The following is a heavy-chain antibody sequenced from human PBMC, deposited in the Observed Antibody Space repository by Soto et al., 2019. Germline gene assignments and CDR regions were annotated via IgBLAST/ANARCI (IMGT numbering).Heavy chain of an antibody. CDR1: GYTFTGYY. V-gene: IGHV1-2*04. Sequence: ASVKVSCKASGYTFTGYYMHWVRQAPGQGLEWMGWINPNSGGTNYAQKFQGWVTMTRDTSISTAYMELSRLRSDDTAVYYCARDRLGAGHTYYYHGMDVWGQGSTVTVSS. J-gene: IGHJ6*02. D-gene: IGHD3-16*01. CDR3: ARDRLGAGHTYYYHGMDV. CDR2: INPNSGGT.